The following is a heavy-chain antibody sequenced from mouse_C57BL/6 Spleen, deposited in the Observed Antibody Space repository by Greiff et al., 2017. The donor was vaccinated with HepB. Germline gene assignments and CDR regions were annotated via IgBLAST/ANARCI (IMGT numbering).Heavy chain of an antibody. V-gene: IGHV2-9-1*01. CDR1: GFSLTSYA. D-gene: IGHD1-1*01. CDR2: IWTGGGT. CDR3: ARITTVVATDAMDY. Sequence: QVQLQQSGPGLVAPSQSLSITCTVSGFSLTSYAISWVRQPPGKGLEWLGVIWTGGGTNYNSALKSRLSISKDNSKSQVFLKMNSLQTEDTARYYCARITTVVATDAMDYWGQGTSVTVSS. J-gene: IGHJ4*01.